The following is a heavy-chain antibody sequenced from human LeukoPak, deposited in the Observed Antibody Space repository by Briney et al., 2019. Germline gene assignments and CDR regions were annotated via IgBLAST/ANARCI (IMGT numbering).Heavy chain of an antibody. CDR1: GYTFTSYA. CDR2: INAGNGNT. J-gene: IGHJ4*02. Sequence: ASVKVSCKASGYTFTSYAMHWVRPAPGQRLAWMGWINAGNGNTKYSQKFQGRVTITRETSASTTYMELSSLRSEDTAVYYCARGPLRFAYFDYWGQGTLVTVSS. D-gene: IGHD3-3*01. V-gene: IGHV1-3*01. CDR3: ARGPLRFAYFDY.